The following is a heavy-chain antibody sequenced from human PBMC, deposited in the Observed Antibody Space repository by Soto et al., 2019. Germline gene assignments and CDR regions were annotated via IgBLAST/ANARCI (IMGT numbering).Heavy chain of an antibody. CDR1: GFAFSSYG. V-gene: IGHV3-30*18. D-gene: IGHD3-22*01. CDR3: AKDTYYHDTSGYYVFDH. CDR2: ISYDGSKK. J-gene: IGHJ4*02. Sequence: QVQLVESGGGVVQPGKSLRLSCAASGFAFSSYGIHWVRQAPGKGLEWVAGISYDGSKKYYADSVKGQITISRDNSENTLRLQMDGLRADDTAVYYCAKDTYYHDTSGYYVFDHWGQGTLVTVSS.